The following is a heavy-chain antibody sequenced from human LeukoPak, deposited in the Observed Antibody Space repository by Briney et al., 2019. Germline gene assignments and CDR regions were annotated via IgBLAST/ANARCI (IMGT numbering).Heavy chain of an antibody. CDR1: GFTFSSYS. Sequence: GGSLGLSCAASGFTFSSYSMNWVRQAPGKGLEWVSSISSSSSYIYYADSVKGRFTISRDNAKNSLYLQMNSLRAEDTAVYYCATDPRIPPEDWGQGTLVTVSS. CDR2: ISSSSSYI. V-gene: IGHV3-21*01. CDR3: ATDPRIPPED. J-gene: IGHJ4*02. D-gene: IGHD2-2*02.